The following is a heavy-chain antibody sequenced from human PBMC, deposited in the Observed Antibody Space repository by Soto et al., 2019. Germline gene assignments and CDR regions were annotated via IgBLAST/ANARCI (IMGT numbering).Heavy chain of an antibody. Sequence: EVQLVESGGGLVKPGGSLRLFCPASGFTFSSYSMNWVRQAPGKGLEWVSSISSSSSYIYYADSVEGRFTISRDNAKNSLYLQMNSLRAEDTAMYYCARAQGSGYPGDGAFDIWGQGTMVTVSS. CDR2: ISSSSSYI. J-gene: IGHJ3*02. CDR3: ARAQGSGYPGDGAFDI. CDR1: GFTFSSYS. D-gene: IGHD5-12*01. V-gene: IGHV3-21*01.